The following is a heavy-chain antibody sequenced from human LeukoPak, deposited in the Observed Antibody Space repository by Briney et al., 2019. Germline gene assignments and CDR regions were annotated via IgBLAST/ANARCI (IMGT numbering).Heavy chain of an antibody. Sequence: PGESLKISCKGSGYSFTSYWIGWVRQMPGQGLEWMGIIYPGDSDTRYSPSFEGQVTISADKSIRTAYLQWSSLKASDTAMYYCARLDHYYDSSAYYLWFDYWGQGTQVTVSS. D-gene: IGHD3-22*01. CDR2: IYPGDSDT. CDR1: GYSFTSYW. V-gene: IGHV5-51*01. CDR3: ARLDHYYDSSAYYLWFDY. J-gene: IGHJ4*02.